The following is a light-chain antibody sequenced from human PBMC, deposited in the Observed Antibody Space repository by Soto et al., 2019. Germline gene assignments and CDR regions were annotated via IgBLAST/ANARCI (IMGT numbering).Light chain of an antibody. CDR1: SSNIGSNY. Sequence: QSVLTQPPSASGTPGQRVTISCSGSSSNIGSNYVCWYQQLPGTSPKLLIYRNNQRPSGVPDRFSGSKSGTSASLAISGLRSDDGADYYCATWDDSLTGYVFGTGTKVTVL. J-gene: IGLJ1*01. CDR3: ATWDDSLTGYV. V-gene: IGLV1-47*01. CDR2: RNN.